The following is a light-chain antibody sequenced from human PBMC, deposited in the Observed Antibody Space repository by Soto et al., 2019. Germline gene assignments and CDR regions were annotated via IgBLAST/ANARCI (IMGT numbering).Light chain of an antibody. J-gene: IGKJ2*01. CDR1: QSVSSSY. CDR2: GAS. CDR3: QQFGNSPYT. V-gene: IGKV3-20*01. Sequence: EIVLTQSPGTLSLSPGERATLSCRASQSVSSSYLAWYQQKPGQTPRLLIYGASSMATVIPDRFSGSGSGTDFRLTINRQQAEDFAVYFCQQFGNSPYTLGQGTKLDIK.